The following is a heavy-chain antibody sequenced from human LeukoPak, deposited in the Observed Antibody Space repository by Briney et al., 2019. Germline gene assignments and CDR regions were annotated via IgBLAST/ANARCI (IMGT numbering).Heavy chain of an antibody. Sequence: ASVKVSCKASGYIFTGYYMHWVRQAPGQGLEWMGWINPNSGGTKYAQKFQGRVTMTRDTSISTAYMELSRLRSDDTAVYYCARAGTILVVVAATPPTDYWGQGTLVTVSS. V-gene: IGHV1-2*02. CDR3: ARAGTILVVVAATPPTDY. D-gene: IGHD2-15*01. CDR1: GYIFTGYY. J-gene: IGHJ4*02. CDR2: INPNSGGT.